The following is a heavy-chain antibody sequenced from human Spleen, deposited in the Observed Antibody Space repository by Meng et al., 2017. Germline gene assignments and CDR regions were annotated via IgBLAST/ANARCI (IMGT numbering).Heavy chain of an antibody. CDR1: GYTFTSYD. D-gene: IGHD3-10*01. CDR3: ARVRRGTGTGAFDI. V-gene: IGHV1-2*02. Sequence: ASVKVSCKASGYTFTSYDINWVRQATGQGLEWMGWINPNSGGTNYAQKFQGRVTMTRDTSISTAYMELSRLRSDDTAVYYCARVRRGTGTGAFDIWGQGTMVTVSS. J-gene: IGHJ3*02. CDR2: INPNSGGT.